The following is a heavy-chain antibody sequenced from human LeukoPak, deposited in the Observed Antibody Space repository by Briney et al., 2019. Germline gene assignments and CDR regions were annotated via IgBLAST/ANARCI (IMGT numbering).Heavy chain of an antibody. D-gene: IGHD2-2*01. CDR2: ISGSGGST. Sequence: GGSLRLSCTASGFTFNSYAMSWVRQAPGKGLEWVAAISGSGGSTYYADSVKGRFTIPRDNSKNTLYLQMNSLRAEDTAVYYCAKFIVVVPAAIFDYWGQGTLVTVSS. CDR3: AKFIVVVPAAIFDY. V-gene: IGHV3-23*01. CDR1: GFTFNSYA. J-gene: IGHJ4*02.